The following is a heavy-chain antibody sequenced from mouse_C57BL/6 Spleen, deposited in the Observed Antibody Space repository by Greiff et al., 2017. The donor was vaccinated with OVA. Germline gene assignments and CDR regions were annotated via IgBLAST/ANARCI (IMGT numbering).Heavy chain of an antibody. CDR1: GYTFTNYW. CDR2: IYPGGGYT. D-gene: IGHD1-1*01. V-gene: IGHV1-63*01. Sequence: QVQLQQSGAELVRPGTSVKMSCKASGYTFTNYWIGWAKQRPGHGLEWIGDIYPGGGYTNYNQKFKGKATLTADKSSSTAYMQLSSLTSEDSAIYYCAREYSSYSVDYYDYWGQGTTLTVSS. CDR3: AREYSSYSVDYYDY. J-gene: IGHJ2*01.